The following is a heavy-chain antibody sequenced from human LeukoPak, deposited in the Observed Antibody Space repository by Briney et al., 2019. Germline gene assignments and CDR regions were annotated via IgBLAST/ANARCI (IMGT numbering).Heavy chain of an antibody. CDR1: GGSISSYY. V-gene: IGHV4-59*01. CDR3: ERESYDSSGYYVSYYFDY. J-gene: IGHJ4*02. D-gene: IGHD3-22*01. CDR2: IYYSGRT. Sequence: SETLSLTCTVSGGSISSYYWSWIRQPPGKGLEWMGYIYYSGRTNYNPPLKNRFTIQINTPNKQFSLKLSSVTAADAAVYYCERESYDSSGYYVSYYFDYWGQGTLVTVSS.